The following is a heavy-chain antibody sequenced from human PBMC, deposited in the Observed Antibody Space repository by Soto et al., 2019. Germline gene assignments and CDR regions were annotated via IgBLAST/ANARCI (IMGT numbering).Heavy chain of an antibody. CDR3: ARDRNHGLDN. CDR1: GYTFTSHG. V-gene: IGHV1-18*01. J-gene: IGHJ4*02. D-gene: IGHD1-1*01. Sequence: QVQLVQSGAEVKKPGASVKVSCKASGYTFTSHGISWVRQAPGQGLEWMGWISANSGNTNYAETLQGRVTMTTETSTTTAYMELRSLRSDDTAVYYCARDRNHGLDNWGQGTLVTVSS. CDR2: ISANSGNT.